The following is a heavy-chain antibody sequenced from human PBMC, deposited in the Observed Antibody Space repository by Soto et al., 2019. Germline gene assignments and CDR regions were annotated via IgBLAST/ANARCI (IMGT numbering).Heavy chain of an antibody. V-gene: IGHV5-51*01. CDR1: GYNFTNYW. J-gene: IGHJ4*02. D-gene: IGHD6-13*01. CDR2: IYPFYSDT. Sequence: PGESLKISCKTSGYNFTNYWIVWVLHMPGKCLDCLGVIYPFYSDTRYNPSLEGQFSISVDNSISTSFLECINLKASYTAVYYCARRGHSSNWYIVEIPFDSWGQGS. CDR3: ARRGHSSNWYIVEIPFDS.